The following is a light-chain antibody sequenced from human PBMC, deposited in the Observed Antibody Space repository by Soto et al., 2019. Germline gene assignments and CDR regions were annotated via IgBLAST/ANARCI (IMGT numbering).Light chain of an antibody. Sequence: QSVLTQPPSVSGAPGQRVTISCTGTSSNLGAGYDVHWYQQLPGTAPKLLIYVNRNRPSGVPGRFSGSKSGNTASLTISGLQAEDEADYYCCSYGGGYTPLLFGGGTKLTVL. CDR2: VNR. J-gene: IGLJ2*01. V-gene: IGLV1-40*01. CDR1: SSNLGAGYD. CDR3: CSYGGGYTPLL.